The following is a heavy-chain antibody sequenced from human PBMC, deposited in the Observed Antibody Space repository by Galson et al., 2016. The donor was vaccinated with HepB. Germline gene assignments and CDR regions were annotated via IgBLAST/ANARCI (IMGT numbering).Heavy chain of an antibody. D-gene: IGHD2-21*01. J-gene: IGHJ4*02. CDR3: AKEVVHHLPQGD. V-gene: IGHV3-30*18. CDR1: GFTFNHYG. CDR2: ISADGSVD. Sequence: SLRLSCADSGFTFNHYGMHWVRQAPGKGLGWVAVISADGSVDYYAESVRGRFTISRDNSKNMLYLQMNSLSTDDTAGYYCAKEVVHHLPQGDWGQGTLVTVSS.